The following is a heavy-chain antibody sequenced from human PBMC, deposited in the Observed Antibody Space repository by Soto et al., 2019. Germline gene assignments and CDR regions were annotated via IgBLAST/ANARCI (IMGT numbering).Heavy chain of an antibody. CDR3: ARDQSNDFWNYYYYGMDV. D-gene: IGHD3-3*01. J-gene: IGHJ6*02. CDR2: INAGNGNT. V-gene: IGHV1-3*01. CDR1: GYTFTSYA. Sequence: ASVKVSCKASGYTFTSYAMHWVRQAPGQRLEWMGWINAGNGNTKYSQKFQGRVTITRDTSASTAYMELSSLRSEDTAVYYCARDQSNDFWNYYYYGMDVWGQGTRVTVSS.